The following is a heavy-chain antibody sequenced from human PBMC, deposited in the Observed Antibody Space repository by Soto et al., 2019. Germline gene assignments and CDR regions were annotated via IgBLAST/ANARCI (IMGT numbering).Heavy chain of an antibody. Sequence: GASVKVSCKASGGTFSSYAISWVRQAPGQGLEWMGGIIPIFGTANYAQKFQGRVTITADESTSTAYMELSSLRPEDTALYYCAKGQYPLGYLDYWGQGTLVTVSS. CDR2: IIPIFGTA. CDR3: AKGQYPLGYLDY. J-gene: IGHJ4*02. D-gene: IGHD2-2*01. V-gene: IGHV1-69*13. CDR1: GGTFSSYA.